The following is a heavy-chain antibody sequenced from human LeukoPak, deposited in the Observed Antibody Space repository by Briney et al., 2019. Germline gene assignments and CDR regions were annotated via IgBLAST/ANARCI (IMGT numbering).Heavy chain of an antibody. J-gene: IGHJ4*02. CDR3: ARADSSGYSLDENFDY. CDR2: IIPIFAIV. D-gene: IGHD3-22*01. CDR1: GGTLSSYA. V-gene: IGHV1-69*04. Sequence: SVKVSCKASGGTLSSYALNWVRQAPGQGLEWIGRIIPIFAIVNYAQNFQGRVTITADKSTNTSYMELSSLRFEDTAFYYCARADSSGYSLDENFDYWGQGTLVTVSS.